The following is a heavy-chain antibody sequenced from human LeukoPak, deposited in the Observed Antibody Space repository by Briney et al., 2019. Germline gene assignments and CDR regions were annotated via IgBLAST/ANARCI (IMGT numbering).Heavy chain of an antibody. J-gene: IGHJ4*02. CDR2: VSGSGTIA. CDR1: GFTLSSHA. D-gene: IGHD3-10*01. CDR3: AKVLWGGELYMMPFDC. V-gene: IGHV3-23*01. Sequence: LTGGSLRLSCAASGFTLSSHAMTWVRQAPGKGLQWVSVVSGSGTIAHYADSVKGRFTTSRDNSKNTLYLEMNNLGAEDTAVYYCAKVLWGGELYMMPFDCWGQGTLVTVSS.